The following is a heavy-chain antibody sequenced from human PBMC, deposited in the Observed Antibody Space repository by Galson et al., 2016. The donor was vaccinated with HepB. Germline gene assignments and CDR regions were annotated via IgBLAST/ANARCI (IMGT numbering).Heavy chain of an antibody. CDR1: GGSISSSSHY. CDR2: IYYGGST. V-gene: IGHV4-39*01. Sequence: SETLSLTCTVSGGSISSSSHYWGWIRQPPGKGLEWIGSIYYGGSTYYNPSLKSRVTISVGTSKNLFSLKLSSVTAADTAVYYCARGPFSFYGLDVWGQGTTVTVSS. CDR3: ARGPFSFYGLDV. J-gene: IGHJ6*02.